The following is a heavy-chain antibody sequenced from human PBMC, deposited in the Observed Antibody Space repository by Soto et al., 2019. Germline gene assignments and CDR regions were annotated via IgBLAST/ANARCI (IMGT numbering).Heavy chain of an antibody. J-gene: IGHJ5*02. V-gene: IGHV3-33*01. CDR2: IWYDGSNK. Sequence: GGSLRLSCAASGFTFSSYGMHWVRQAPGKGLEWVAVIWYDGSNKYYADSVKGRFTISRDNSKNTLYLQMNSLRAEDTAVYYCARDWAAAGTRMRLPSNWFDPWGQGTLVTVSS. D-gene: IGHD6-13*01. CDR3: ARDWAAAGTRMRLPSNWFDP. CDR1: GFTFSSYG.